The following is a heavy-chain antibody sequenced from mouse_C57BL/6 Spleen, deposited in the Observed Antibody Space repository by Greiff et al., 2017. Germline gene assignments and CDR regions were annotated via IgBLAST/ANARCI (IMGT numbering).Heavy chain of an antibody. CDR3: ARQGDYYAMDY. Sequence: QVQLKQPGAELVRPGSSVKLSCKASGYTFTSYWMHWVKQRPIQGLEWIGNIDPSDSETHYNQQFKDKATLTVDKSSSTAYMKLSSLTSEDAAVYYCARQGDYYAMDYWGQGTSVTVSS. CDR1: GYTFTSYW. CDR2: IDPSDSET. J-gene: IGHJ4*01. V-gene: IGHV1-52*01.